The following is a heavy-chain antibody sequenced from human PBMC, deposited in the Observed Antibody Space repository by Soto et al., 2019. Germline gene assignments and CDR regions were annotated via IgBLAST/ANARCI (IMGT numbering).Heavy chain of an antibody. Sequence: SETLSLTCTVSGDSVTSVSDYWSWIRQPPGKGLEWIGYIYYSGSADYNPSLGSRVTISIDTSKNQFSLKLTSVTAADTTVYYCARGVGFGYYYYHMDLWGQGTTVTVSS. CDR1: GDSVTSVSDY. CDR3: ARGVGFGYYYYHMDL. J-gene: IGHJ6*02. D-gene: IGHD3-10*01. V-gene: IGHV4-61*01. CDR2: IYYSGSA.